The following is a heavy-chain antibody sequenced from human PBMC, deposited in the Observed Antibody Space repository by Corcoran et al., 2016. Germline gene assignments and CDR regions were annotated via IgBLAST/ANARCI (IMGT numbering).Heavy chain of an antibody. J-gene: IGHJ6*02. Sequence: QVQLVQSGAEVKKPGSSVKVSCKASGGTFSSYAISWVRQAPGQGLEWMGGIIPIFGTANYAQQFQGRVTITADESTSTAYMELSSLRSEDTAVYYCAREYCTNGVCYPQDYYYGMDVWGQGTTVTVSS. D-gene: IGHD2-8*01. CDR1: GGTFSSYA. V-gene: IGHV1-69*01. CDR2: IIPIFGTA. CDR3: AREYCTNGVCYPQDYYYGMDV.